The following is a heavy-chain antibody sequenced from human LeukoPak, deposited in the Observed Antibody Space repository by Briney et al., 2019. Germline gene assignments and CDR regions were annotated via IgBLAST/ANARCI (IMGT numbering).Heavy chain of an antibody. CDR1: GFTFSSYW. CDR3: ARDGADGSGSYYPSGNWFDP. CDR2: IKQDGSEK. V-gene: IGHV3-7*01. J-gene: IGHJ5*02. D-gene: IGHD3-10*01. Sequence: GGSLRLSCAASGFTFSSYWMSWVRQAPGKGLEWVANIKQDGSEKYYVDSVKGRFTISRDNAKNSLYLQMNSLRAEDTAVYYCARDGADGSGSYYPSGNWFDPWGQGTLVTVSS.